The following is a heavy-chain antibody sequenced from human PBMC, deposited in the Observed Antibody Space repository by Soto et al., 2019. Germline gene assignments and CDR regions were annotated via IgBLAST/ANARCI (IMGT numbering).Heavy chain of an antibody. J-gene: IGHJ4*02. D-gene: IGHD4-17*01. CDR1: GFTFSSYA. CDR2: ISYDGSNK. V-gene: IGHV3-30-3*01. Sequence: QVQLVESGGGVVQPGRSLRLSCAASGFTFSSYALHWVRQAPVKGLEWVAVISYDGSNKYYADSVKGRFTISRDNSKNTLCLQMNSLTAEDTAVYYCARDDYGDYGSTFHYWGQGALVTVSS. CDR3: ARDDYGDYGSTFHY.